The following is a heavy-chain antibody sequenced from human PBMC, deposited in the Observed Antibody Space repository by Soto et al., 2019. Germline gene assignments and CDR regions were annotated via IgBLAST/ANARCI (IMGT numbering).Heavy chain of an antibody. V-gene: IGHV4-59*01. CDR1: STSMISNY. D-gene: IGHD3-10*01. J-gene: IGHJ6*02. CDR3: ARRGYGPGFPYYDGMDV. Sequence: PSETLSLNCTISSTSMISNYWSWIRQPPGKGLEWIGYIYYSGSTNYNPSLKSRVTMSVDTPKNQFSLKLSSVTAADTAVYYCARRGYGPGFPYYDGMDVWGQGTTVT. CDR2: IYYSGST.